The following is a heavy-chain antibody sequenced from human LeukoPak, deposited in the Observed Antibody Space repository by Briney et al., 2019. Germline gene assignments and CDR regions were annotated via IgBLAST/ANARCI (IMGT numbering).Heavy chain of an antibody. CDR2: IYYSGST. CDR1: GGSISSGDYY. D-gene: IGHD3-10*01. J-gene: IGHJ4*02. V-gene: IGHV4-30-4*01. Sequence: SETLSLTCTVSGGSISSGDYYWSWIRQPPGKGLEWIGYIYYSGSTYYNPSLKSRVTISVDTSKNQLSLKLSSVTAADTAVYYCARGYGSGSSQEAFSDYWGQGTLVTVSS. CDR3: ARGYGSGSSQEAFSDY.